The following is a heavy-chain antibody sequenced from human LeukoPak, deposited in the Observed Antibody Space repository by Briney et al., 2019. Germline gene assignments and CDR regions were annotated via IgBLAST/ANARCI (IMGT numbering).Heavy chain of an antibody. CDR1: GFTFNYYA. CDR2: ISGSGGST. V-gene: IGHV3-23*01. J-gene: IGHJ3*02. Sequence: GGSLRLSCAASGFTFNYYAMSWVRQAPGKGLEWVSAISGSGGSTYYADSVKGRFTISRDNSKNTLYLQMNSLRAEDTAVYYCAKRGYCSSTSCYRGAFDIWGQGTMVTVSS. CDR3: AKRGYCSSTSCYRGAFDI. D-gene: IGHD2-2*01.